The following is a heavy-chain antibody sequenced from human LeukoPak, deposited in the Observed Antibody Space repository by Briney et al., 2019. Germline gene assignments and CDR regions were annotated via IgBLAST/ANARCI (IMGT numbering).Heavy chain of an antibody. D-gene: IGHD6-13*01. V-gene: IGHV3-30*04. CDR2: ISYDGKNK. CDR3: ARAGTSSSWAYYLDS. Sequence: GGSLRLSCAASGFTFNTDFMHWVRQAAGKGLEWLAVISYDGKNKFYVDSVKGRFTISRDNSKNMLFLQMNSLRPEDSALYYCARAGTSSSWAYYLDSWGQGTLVTVSS. CDR1: GFTFNTDF. J-gene: IGHJ4*02.